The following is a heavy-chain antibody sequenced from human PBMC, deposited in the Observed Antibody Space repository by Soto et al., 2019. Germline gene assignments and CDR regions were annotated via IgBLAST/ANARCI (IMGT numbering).Heavy chain of an antibody. J-gene: IGHJ6*03. Sequence: VQLGECGGGLVQPGRSLRLSCAASGFTVSSNYMSWVRQAPGKGLEWVSVIYSGGSTYYADSVKGRFTISRDNSKNTLYLQMNSLRAEDTAVYYCARDSPYCSSTSCYAYYYYYYMDVWGKGTTVTVSS. D-gene: IGHD2-2*01. CDR3: ARDSPYCSSTSCYAYYYYYYMDV. CDR2: IYSGGST. CDR1: GFTVSSNY. V-gene: IGHV3-66*01.